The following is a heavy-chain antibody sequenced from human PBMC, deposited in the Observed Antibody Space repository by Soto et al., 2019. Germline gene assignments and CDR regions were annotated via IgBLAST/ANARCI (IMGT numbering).Heavy chain of an antibody. CDR3: ARDSPAAGGLNTNWFDP. Sequence: KTSETLSLTCTVSGGSISSYYWSWIRQPPGKGLEWIGYIYYSGSTNYNPSLKSRVTISVDTSKNQFSLKLSSVTAADTAVYYCARDSPAAGGLNTNWFDPWGQGTLVTVSS. V-gene: IGHV4-59*01. J-gene: IGHJ5*02. CDR1: GGSISSYY. CDR2: IYYSGST. D-gene: IGHD3-10*01.